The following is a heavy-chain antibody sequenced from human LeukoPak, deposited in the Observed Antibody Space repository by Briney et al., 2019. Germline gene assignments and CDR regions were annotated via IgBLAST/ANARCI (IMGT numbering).Heavy chain of an antibody. CDR2: INHSGST. D-gene: IGHD1-20*01. CDR1: GGSFSGYY. J-gene: IGHJ5*02. CDR3: AKGTNYWVTGWFDP. Sequence: SETLSLTCAVYGGSFSGYYWSWIRQPPGKGLEWIGEINHSGSTNYNPSLKSRVTISVDTSKNQFSLKLSSVTAADTAVYYCAKGTNYWVTGWFDPWGQGTLVTVSS. V-gene: IGHV4-34*01.